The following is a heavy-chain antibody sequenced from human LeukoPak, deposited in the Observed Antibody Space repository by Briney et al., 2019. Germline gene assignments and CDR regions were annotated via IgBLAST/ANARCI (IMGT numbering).Heavy chain of an antibody. CDR2: ISYDGSKK. CDR1: GFTFSSYA. D-gene: IGHD3-22*01. J-gene: IGHJ4*02. V-gene: IGHV3-30-3*01. Sequence: GGSLRLSCAASGFTFSSYARHWVRQAPGKGLEWVAVISYDGSKKYYADSVKGRFTISRDNSKNTLYLQMNSLRAEDTAVYYCARNVYYYDSSGYYPYYFDYWGQGTLVTVSS. CDR3: ARNVYYYDSSGYYPYYFDY.